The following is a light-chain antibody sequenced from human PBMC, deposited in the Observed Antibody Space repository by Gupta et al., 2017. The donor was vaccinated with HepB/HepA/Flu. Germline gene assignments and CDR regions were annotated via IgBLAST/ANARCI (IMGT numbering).Light chain of an antibody. Sequence: SSVLTQPPSVSLAAGKTATITCGGNNIGRRSEHWYQQKPGQAPVLVVYDDSDRPAGIPERFSGSKSGNTATLTISRVEAGDEADDYCQRWDSHIDHPMLFGGGTKVTVL. CDR3: QRWDSHIDHPML. CDR1: NIGRRS. V-gene: IGLV3-21*03. J-gene: IGLJ2*01. CDR2: DDS.